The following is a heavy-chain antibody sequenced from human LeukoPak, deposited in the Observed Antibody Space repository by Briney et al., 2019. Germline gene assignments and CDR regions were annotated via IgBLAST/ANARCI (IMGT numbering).Heavy chain of an antibody. CDR2: ISYDGSNK. J-gene: IGHJ3*02. V-gene: IGHV3-30*18. D-gene: IGHD1-26*01. CDR3: GKNRYSGSLSPFDI. Sequence: GGSLRLSCAASGFTFSSYGMHWVRQAPGKGLEWVAVISYDGSNKYYADSVKSRFTISRDNSKNTLYLQMNSLRAEDTAVYYCGKNRYSGSLSPFDIWGQGTMVTVSS. CDR1: GFTFSSYG.